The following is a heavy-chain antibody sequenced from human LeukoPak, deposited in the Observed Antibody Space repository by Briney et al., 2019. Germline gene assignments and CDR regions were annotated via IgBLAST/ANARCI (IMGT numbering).Heavy chain of an antibody. CDR3: ARGGDNYSPFYGMDV. Sequence: PSETLSLTCAVSGGSISSGGYSWSWIRQPPGKGLEWIGYIYHSGSTYYNPSLKSRVTISVDRSKNQFSLKLSSVTAADTAVYYCARGGDNYSPFYGMDVWGQGTTVTVSS. CDR1: GGSISSGGYS. V-gene: IGHV4-30-2*01. D-gene: IGHD2-21*02. CDR2: IYHSGST. J-gene: IGHJ6*02.